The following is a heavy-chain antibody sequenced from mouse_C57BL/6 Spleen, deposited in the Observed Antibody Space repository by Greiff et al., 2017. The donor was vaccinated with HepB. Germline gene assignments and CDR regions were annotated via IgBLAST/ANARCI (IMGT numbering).Heavy chain of an antibody. D-gene: IGHD2-3*01. V-gene: IGHV3-6*01. CDR3: ARGGLLGYYYAMDY. CDR1: GYSITSGYY. Sequence: EVKLVESGPGLVKPSQSLSLTCSVTGYSITSGYYWNWIRQFPGNKLEWMGYISYDGSNNYNPSLKNRISITRDTSKNQFFLKLNSVTTEDTATYYCARGGLLGYYYAMDYWGQGTSVTVSS. J-gene: IGHJ4*01. CDR2: ISYDGSN.